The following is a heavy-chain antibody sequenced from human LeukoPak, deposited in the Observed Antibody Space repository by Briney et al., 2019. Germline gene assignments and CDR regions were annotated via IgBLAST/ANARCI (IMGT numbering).Heavy chain of an antibody. Sequence: PGGSLRLSCAASGFTFSTYAMSWVRQAPGKGLDWVSTISDGGSDTHYADSVKGRFTISRDNSKNTLYLQMNSLRAEDTAVHYCAKALYGDYGRFDYWGQGTLVTVSS. CDR3: AKALYGDYGRFDY. D-gene: IGHD4-17*01. CDR2: ISDGGSDT. J-gene: IGHJ4*02. V-gene: IGHV3-23*01. CDR1: GFTFSTYA.